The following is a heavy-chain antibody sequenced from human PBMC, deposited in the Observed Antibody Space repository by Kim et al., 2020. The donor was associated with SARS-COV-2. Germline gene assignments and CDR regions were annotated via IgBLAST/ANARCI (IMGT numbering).Heavy chain of an antibody. CDR3: ASTGRQQLEDYFDY. J-gene: IGHJ4*02. V-gene: IGHV1-69*02. Sequence: AQKFQSRVTITSDKSTSTAYMELSSLGSEDTAVYYCASTGRQQLEDYFDYWGQGTLVTVSS. D-gene: IGHD6-13*01.